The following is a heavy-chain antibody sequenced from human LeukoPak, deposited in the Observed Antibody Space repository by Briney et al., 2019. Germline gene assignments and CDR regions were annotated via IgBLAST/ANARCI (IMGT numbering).Heavy chain of an antibody. Sequence: GASMKVSCKSSGFTFTGHYIHWVRQAPGQGLEWMGYIGPHNSAASYAEKFQGRVTMTRDTSLSTAYMELSRLTSDDTAVYYCAREGSDQLSKDFNYWGQGTLVTVSS. D-gene: IGHD2-2*01. CDR1: GFTFTGHY. CDR2: IGPHNSAA. V-gene: IGHV1-2*02. CDR3: AREGSDQLSKDFNY. J-gene: IGHJ4*02.